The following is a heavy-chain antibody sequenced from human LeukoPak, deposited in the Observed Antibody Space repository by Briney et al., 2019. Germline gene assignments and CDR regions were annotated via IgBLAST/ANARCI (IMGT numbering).Heavy chain of an antibody. CDR2: ISYDGSNK. D-gene: IGHD6-19*01. CDR3: AKDRYVAGKSPPDY. CDR1: GFTFSSYG. Sequence: GGSLRLSCAASGFTFSSYGMHWVRQAPGKGLERVAVISYDGSNKYYADSVKGRFTISRDNSKNTLYLQMNSLRAEDTAVYYCAKDRYVAGKSPPDYWGQGTLVTVSS. V-gene: IGHV3-30*18. J-gene: IGHJ4*02.